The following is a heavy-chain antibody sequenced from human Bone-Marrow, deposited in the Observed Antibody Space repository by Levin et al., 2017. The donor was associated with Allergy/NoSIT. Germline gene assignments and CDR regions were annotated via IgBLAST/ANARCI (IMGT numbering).Heavy chain of an antibody. CDR2: ITWSSGST. V-gene: IGHV3-9*01. CDR3: AKVGDCTGGACNFDH. Sequence: PGGSLRLSCVASGFRFDDFAMHWVRQAPGKGLEWASGITWSSGSTAYAVSVKGRFTISRDNAKNSLYLEMNGLRDDDTALYYCAKVGDCTGGACNFDHWGQGTLVTVS. CDR1: GFRFDDFA. J-gene: IGHJ4*02. D-gene: IGHD2-8*02.